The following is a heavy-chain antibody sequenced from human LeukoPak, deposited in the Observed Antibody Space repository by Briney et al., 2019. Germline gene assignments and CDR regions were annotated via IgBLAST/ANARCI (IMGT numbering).Heavy chain of an antibody. V-gene: IGHV1-8*01. Sequence: ASVKVSCKASGYTFTSYDINWVRQATGQGLEWMGWMNPNSGNTGYAQKFQGRVTMTRNTSISTACMELSSLRSEDTAVYYCARALMVQGVIGYWFDPWGQGTLVTVSS. CDR1: GYTFTSYD. D-gene: IGHD3-10*01. CDR2: MNPNSGNT. J-gene: IGHJ5*02. CDR3: ARALMVQGVIGYWFDP.